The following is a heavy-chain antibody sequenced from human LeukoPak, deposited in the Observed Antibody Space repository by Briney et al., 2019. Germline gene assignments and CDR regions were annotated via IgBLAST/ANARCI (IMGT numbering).Heavy chain of an antibody. J-gene: IGHJ3*02. D-gene: IGHD2-21*02. V-gene: IGHV1-2*02. CDR1: GYTFTGYY. CDR2: INPNSGGT. CDR3: ARGGVCYSSENDAFDI. Sequence: GASVKVSCKASGYTFTGYYMHWVRQAPGQGLEWMGWINPNSGGTNYAQKFQGRVTMARDTSISTAYMELSRLRSDDTAVYYCARGGVCYSSENDAFDIWGQGTMVTVSS.